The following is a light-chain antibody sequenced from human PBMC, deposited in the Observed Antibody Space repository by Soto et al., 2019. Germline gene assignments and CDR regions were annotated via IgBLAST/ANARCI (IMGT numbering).Light chain of an antibody. V-gene: IGKV3-15*01. J-gene: IGKJ1*01. Sequence: EIVMTQSPATLSVSPGERATLSCRASQSVSSNLAWYQKQPGQAPRLLIYGASTRATGIPARFSGSGSGTEFTLTISSLQSEDFAVYYCQHYNNRPRTFGQGTKVEIK. CDR1: QSVSSN. CDR3: QHYNNRPRT. CDR2: GAS.